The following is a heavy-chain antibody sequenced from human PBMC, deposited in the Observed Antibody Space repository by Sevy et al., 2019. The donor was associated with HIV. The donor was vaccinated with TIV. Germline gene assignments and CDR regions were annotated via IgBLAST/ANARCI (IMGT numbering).Heavy chain of an antibody. D-gene: IGHD3-3*01. Sequence: ASVKVSCKTSGYSFNMYGISWVRQAPGQGLEWMGRISAYTGDTDYRQMFRGRVTMTTDASTNTAYMELRRLTSDDTAVYYCARHRPQGVVIIPGSGYHYGADFWGQGTMVTVSS. CDR3: ARHRPQGVVIIPGSGYHYGADF. V-gene: IGHV1-18*01. J-gene: IGHJ6*02. CDR2: ISAYTGDT. CDR1: GYSFNMYG.